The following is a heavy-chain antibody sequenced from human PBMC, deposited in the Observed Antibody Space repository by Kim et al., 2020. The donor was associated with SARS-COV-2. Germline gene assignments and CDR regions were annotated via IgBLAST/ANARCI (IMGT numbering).Heavy chain of an antibody. CDR1: GYTFTSYA. V-gene: IGHV1-3*01. CDR2: INAGNGNT. J-gene: IGHJ6*02. D-gene: IGHD5-18*01. Sequence: ASVKVSCKASGYTFTSYAMHWVRQAPGQRLEWMGWINAGNGNTKYSQKFQGRVTITRDTSASTAYMELSSLRSEDTAVYYCARVKDDSYGYYYGMDVWGQGTTVTVSS. CDR3: ARVKDDSYGYYYGMDV.